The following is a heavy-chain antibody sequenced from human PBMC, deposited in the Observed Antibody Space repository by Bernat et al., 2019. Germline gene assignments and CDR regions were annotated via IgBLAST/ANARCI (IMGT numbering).Heavy chain of an antibody. J-gene: IGHJ4*02. D-gene: IGHD2-21*02. CDR2: IKSKTDGGST. CDR3: TTVDSVVVTAPFGY. CDR1: GFTFSNAW. Sequence: EVQLVESGGGLVKPGGSLRLSCAASGFTFSNAWMSWVRQAPGKGLEWVGCIKSKTDGGSTDYAAPVKVRFTISSDDSKNKLYLKMNSLKTEDTAVYYCTTVDSVVVTAPFGYWGQGTLVTVSS. V-gene: IGHV3-15*01.